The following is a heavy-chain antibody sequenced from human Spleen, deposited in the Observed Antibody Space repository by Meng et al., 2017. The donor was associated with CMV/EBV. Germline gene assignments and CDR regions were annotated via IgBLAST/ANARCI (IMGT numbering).Heavy chain of an antibody. D-gene: IGHD6-13*01. V-gene: IGHV1-2*02. CDR3: ARDPSSRIAAAEYFQH. CDR2: INPKSGNT. Sequence: ASVKVSCKASGYSFTAHYIHWVRQAPGQGLEWMGWINPKSGNTNYAQKFQGRVTMSRDTSISTAYLEVSRLRSDDAAMYYCARDPSSRIAAAEYFQHWGQGTLVTVSS. J-gene: IGHJ1*01. CDR1: GYSFTAHY.